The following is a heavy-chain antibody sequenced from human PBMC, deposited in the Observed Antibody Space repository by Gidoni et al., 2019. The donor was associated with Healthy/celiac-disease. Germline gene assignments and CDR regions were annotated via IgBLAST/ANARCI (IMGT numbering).Heavy chain of an antibody. CDR3: ARDTYYYDSSGYWGDAFDI. CDR2: ISAYNGTT. Sequence: QVQLVQSGAEVKKPGASVKVSCKASGYTFTSYGISWVRQAPGQGLGWMGWISAYNGTTNYAQKLQGSVTMTTDTSTSTAYMELRSLRSDDTAVYYCARDTYYYDSSGYWGDAFDIWGQGTMVTVSS. V-gene: IGHV1-18*04. CDR1: GYTFTSYG. J-gene: IGHJ3*02. D-gene: IGHD3-22*01.